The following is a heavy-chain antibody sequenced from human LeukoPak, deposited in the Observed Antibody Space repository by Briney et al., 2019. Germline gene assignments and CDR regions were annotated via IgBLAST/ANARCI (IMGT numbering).Heavy chain of an antibody. D-gene: IGHD4-4*01. CDR1: GGSISSGGYS. V-gene: IGHV4-30-2*01. CDR2: IYHSGST. J-gene: IGHJ6*02. CDR3: ARDLVTTVYYGMDV. Sequence: PSQTLSLTCAVSGGSISSGGYSWSWIRQPPGKGLEWIGYIYHSGSTNYNPSLKSRVTISVDTSKNQFSLKLSSVTAADTAVYYCARDLVTTVYYGMDVWGQGTTVTVSS.